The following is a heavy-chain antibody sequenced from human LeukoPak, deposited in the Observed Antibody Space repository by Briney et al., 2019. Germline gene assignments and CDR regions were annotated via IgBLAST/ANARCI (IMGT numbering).Heavy chain of an antibody. D-gene: IGHD6-13*01. J-gene: IGHJ6*03. CDR2: ISSSSSYI. Sequence: GGSLRLSCAASGFTFSSYSMNWVRQAPRKGLEWVSSISSSSSYIYYADSVKGRFTISRDNAKNSLYLQMNSLRAEDTAVYYCARDGGIAAAGTYYYYYYMDVWGKGTTVTVSS. CDR1: GFTFSSYS. CDR3: ARDGGIAAAGTYYYYYYMDV. V-gene: IGHV3-21*01.